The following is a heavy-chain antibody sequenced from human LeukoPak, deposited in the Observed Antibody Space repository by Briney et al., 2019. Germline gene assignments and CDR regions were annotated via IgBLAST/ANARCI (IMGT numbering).Heavy chain of an antibody. CDR1: GGSISSYY. CDR3: ARGLALYYDSSGYGNNWFDS. V-gene: IGHV4-4*07. CDR2: IYTSGNT. D-gene: IGHD3-22*01. Sequence: PSETLSLTCTVSGGSISSYYWSWIRQPAGKGLEWIGRIYTSGNTNYNPSLKSRVTMSVDTSKNQFSLKLSSVTAADTAVYYCARGLALYYDSSGYGNNWFDSWGQGTLVTVSS. J-gene: IGHJ5*01.